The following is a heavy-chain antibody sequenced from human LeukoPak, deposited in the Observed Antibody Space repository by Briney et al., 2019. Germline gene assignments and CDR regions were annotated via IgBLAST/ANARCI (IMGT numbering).Heavy chain of an antibody. Sequence: SQTLSLTCTVSGGSISSGGYYWSWIRQPPGKGLEWIGEINHSGSTNYNPSLKSRVTISVDTSKNQFSLKLSSVTAADAAVYYCARVRSDCTNGVCSMLDYWGQGTLVTVSS. V-gene: IGHV4-30-2*01. D-gene: IGHD2-8*01. CDR3: ARVRSDCTNGVCSMLDY. CDR1: GGSISSGGYY. CDR2: INHSGST. J-gene: IGHJ4*02.